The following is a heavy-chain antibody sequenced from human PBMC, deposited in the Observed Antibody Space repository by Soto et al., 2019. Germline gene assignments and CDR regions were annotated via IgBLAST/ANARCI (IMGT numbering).Heavy chain of an antibody. CDR1: GFTFINYA. V-gene: IGHV3-23*01. CDR3: ATKVLGSTSRPDWWYFDL. J-gene: IGHJ2*01. D-gene: IGHD2-2*01. Sequence: EVQLLESGGGLVQPGGSLRLSCVGSGFTFINYAMNWVRQTPGKGLEWVSTIRGGGDRTFDADTVKGRFTISRDNSKNTVNLQMNSLRADDTAVYYCATKVLGSTSRPDWWYFDLWGRGTLVTVSS. CDR2: IRGGGDRT.